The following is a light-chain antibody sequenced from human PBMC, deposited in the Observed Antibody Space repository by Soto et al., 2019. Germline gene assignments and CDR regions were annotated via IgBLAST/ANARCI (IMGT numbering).Light chain of an antibody. CDR2: GNN. J-gene: IGLJ2*01. CDR1: SSNIGAGYD. V-gene: IGLV1-40*01. Sequence: QSVLTQPPSVSGAPGQRVTISCTGTSSNIGAGYDVHWYQQFPGTAPKLLIYGNNNRPSGVPDRFSGSKSGTSASLAITGLQAEDEADYYCSSYTSSSTLDVVFGGGTKVTVL. CDR3: SSYTSSSTLDVV.